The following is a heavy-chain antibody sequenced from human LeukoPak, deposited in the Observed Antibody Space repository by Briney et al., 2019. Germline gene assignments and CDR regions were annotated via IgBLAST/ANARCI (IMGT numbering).Heavy chain of an antibody. Sequence: PGGSLRLSCAASGFTFSSYAMSWVRQAPGKGLEWVSAISGSGGSTYYADSVKGRFTISRDNSKNTLYLQMNSLRAEDTAVYYCAKDILTGIAAADVFDYWGQGTLVTVSS. V-gene: IGHV3-23*01. CDR3: AKDILTGIAAADVFDY. D-gene: IGHD6-25*01. CDR1: GFTFSSYA. J-gene: IGHJ4*02. CDR2: ISGSGGST.